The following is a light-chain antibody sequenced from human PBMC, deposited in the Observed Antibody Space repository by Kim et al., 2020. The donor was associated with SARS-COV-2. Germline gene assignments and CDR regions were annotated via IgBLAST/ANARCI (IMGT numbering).Light chain of an antibody. CDR2: DAS. V-gene: IGKV1-5*01. Sequence: SASVGERVTIACRASQSIGSWLAWEQQKPGKAPKLLIYDASRVESGVPSRFSGSESGTEFTLTISSLQPDDFATYYCQQYDSYSSTFGQGTKLEI. CDR3: QQYDSYSST. J-gene: IGKJ2*01. CDR1: QSIGSW.